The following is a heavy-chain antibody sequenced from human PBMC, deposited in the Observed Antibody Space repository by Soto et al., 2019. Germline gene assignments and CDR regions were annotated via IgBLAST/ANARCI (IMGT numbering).Heavy chain of an antibody. CDR3: ASGRDYYDSSGYPRFDY. Sequence: QVQLVQSGAEVKKPGSSVKVSCKASGGTFSSYAISWVRQAPGQGLEWMGGIIPIFGTANYTQKFQGRVTITADESTSTVYMELSSLRSEDTAVYYCASGRDYYDSSGYPRFDYWGQGTLVTVSS. J-gene: IGHJ4*02. CDR2: IIPIFGTA. D-gene: IGHD3-22*01. V-gene: IGHV1-69*01. CDR1: GGTFSSYA.